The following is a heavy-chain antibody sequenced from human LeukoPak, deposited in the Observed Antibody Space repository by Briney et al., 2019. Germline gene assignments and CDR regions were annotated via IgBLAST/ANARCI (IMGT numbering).Heavy chain of an antibody. D-gene: IGHD2-21*01. V-gene: IGHV3-30*04. CDR1: GFTFSNSV. CDR3: ARESCGSGHCAAFGI. Sequence: GRSLRLSCATSGFTFSNSVMHWVRQAPGKGLEWVAGISDDGSSEHYADSVKGRFTISRDNSDNTLYVQMNSLRVEDTAVYYCARESCGSGHCAAFGIWGQGTLVTVSS. CDR2: ISDDGSSE. J-gene: IGHJ3*02.